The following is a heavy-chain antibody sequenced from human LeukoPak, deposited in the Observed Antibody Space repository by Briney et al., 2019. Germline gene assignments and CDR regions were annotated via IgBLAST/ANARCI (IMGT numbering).Heavy chain of an antibody. CDR1: GIAFSNYV. CDR2: ISHDGNKR. V-gene: IGHV3-30*18. CDR3: AELGITMIGGV. J-gene: IGHJ6*04. D-gene: IGHD3-10*02. Sequence: GGSLRLSCAASGIAFSNYVVHWVRQAPGKGLEWIALISHDGNKRFYIDSVKGRFTISRDNAKNSLYLQTNSLRAEDTAVYYCAELGITMIGGVWGKGTTVTISS.